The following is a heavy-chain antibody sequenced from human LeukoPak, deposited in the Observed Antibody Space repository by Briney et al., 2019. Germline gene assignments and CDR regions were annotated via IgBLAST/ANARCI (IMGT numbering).Heavy chain of an antibody. CDR2: ISGSGGST. Sequence: GGSLRLSCAASGFTFSIYAMSLVRQAPGKGLEWVSPISGSGGSTYYADSVKGRFTISRDNSKNTLYLQMNSLRAEDTAVYYCAKDPGSGWSFDYWGQGTLVTVSS. J-gene: IGHJ4*02. V-gene: IGHV3-23*01. CDR3: AKDPGSGWSFDY. D-gene: IGHD6-19*01. CDR1: GFTFSIYA.